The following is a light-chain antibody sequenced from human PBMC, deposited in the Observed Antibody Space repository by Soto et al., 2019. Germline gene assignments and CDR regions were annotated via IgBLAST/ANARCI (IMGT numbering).Light chain of an antibody. CDR2: DVS. J-gene: IGLJ1*01. CDR1: SSDVAGYNY. V-gene: IGLV2-14*01. Sequence: SVLPQPASVSGSPGQSITISCTGTSSDVAGYNYVSWYQQHPGKAPKLMIYDVSNRPSGVSNRFSGSKSGNTASLTISGLQAEDEADYYCSSYTSSGTLEVFGTGTKVTVL. CDR3: SSYTSSGTLEV.